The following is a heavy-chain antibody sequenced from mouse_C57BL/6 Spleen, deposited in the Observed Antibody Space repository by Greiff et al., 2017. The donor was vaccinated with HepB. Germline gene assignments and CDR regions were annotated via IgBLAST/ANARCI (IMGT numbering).Heavy chain of an antibody. Sequence: VQLQQSGAELAKPGASVKLSCKASGYTFTSYWMHWVKQRPGQGLEWIGDIYPGSGSTNYNEKFKSKATLTVDTSSSTAYMQLSSLTSEDSAVYYCARKGTGTDYWGQGTTLTVSS. CDR2: IYPGSGST. V-gene: IGHV1-55*01. CDR1: GYTFTSYW. CDR3: ARKGTGTDY. D-gene: IGHD4-1*01. J-gene: IGHJ2*01.